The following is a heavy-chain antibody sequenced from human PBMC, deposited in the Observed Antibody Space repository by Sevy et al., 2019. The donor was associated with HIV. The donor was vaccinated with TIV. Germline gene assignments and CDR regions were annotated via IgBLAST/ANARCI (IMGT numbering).Heavy chain of an antibody. Sequence: SETLSLTCTVSGGSINGYYWSWIRQPPGKGLEYIGYIYSSGSTNYNASLRSRVTISVDTSKNQFSLKMRSVTTADTAVYYCARDWLAGSLGYWGQGIQVTVSS. V-gene: IGHV4-59*01. CDR2: IYSSGST. CDR1: GGSINGYY. D-gene: IGHD3-10*01. CDR3: ARDWLAGSLGY. J-gene: IGHJ4*02.